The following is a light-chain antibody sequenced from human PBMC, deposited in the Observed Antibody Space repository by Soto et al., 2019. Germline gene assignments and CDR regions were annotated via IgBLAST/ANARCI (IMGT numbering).Light chain of an antibody. CDR1: SSNIGAGYD. J-gene: IGLJ1*01. V-gene: IGLV1-40*01. CDR2: GNS. CDR3: QSYESSLSGSRV. Sequence: QSVLTQPPSVSGAPGQRVTLSCTGSSSNIGAGYDVHWYQQLPGTAPKLLIYGNSNRPSGVPDRFSGSKSGTSASLAITGLQAEDEADHYCQSYESSLSGSRVFGTGT.